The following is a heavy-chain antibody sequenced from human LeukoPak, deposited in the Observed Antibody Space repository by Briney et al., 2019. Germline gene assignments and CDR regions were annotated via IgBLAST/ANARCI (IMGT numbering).Heavy chain of an antibody. CDR1: GFTFSSYA. Sequence: GGSLRLSCAASGFTFSSYAMSWVRQAPGKGLERVSAISGSGGSTYYADSVKGRFTISRDNSKNTLYLQMNSLRAEDTAVHYCARAYYDFWSGYYTHFDYWGQETLVTLSS. D-gene: IGHD3-3*01. CDR2: ISGSGGST. CDR3: ARAYYDFWSGYYTHFDY. J-gene: IGHJ4*02. V-gene: IGHV3-23*01.